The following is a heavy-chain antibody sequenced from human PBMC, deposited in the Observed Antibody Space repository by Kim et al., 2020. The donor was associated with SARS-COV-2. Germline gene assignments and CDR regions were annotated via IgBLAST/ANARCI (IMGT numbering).Heavy chain of an antibody. Sequence: GGSLRLSCAASGFTFSNYAMSWVRQAPGKGLEWVSSISGGGVSTKYADSVKGRFSISKDNSKTTLYPQMNSLRDEDTALYYCAKDRASGAYNHYYGMDV. CDR2: ISGGGVST. V-gene: IGHV3-23*01. CDR1: GFTFSNYA. D-gene: IGHD1-26*01. CDR3: AKDRASGAYNHYYGMDV. J-gene: IGHJ6*01.